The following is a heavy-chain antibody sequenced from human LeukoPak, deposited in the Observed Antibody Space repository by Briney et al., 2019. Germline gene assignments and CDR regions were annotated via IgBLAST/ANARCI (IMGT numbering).Heavy chain of an antibody. CDR1: GFTFSNYS. Sequence: GGSLRLSCEASGFTFSNYSMNWVRQAPGKGLEWVSSISSSSSYIYYADSVKGRFTISRDNAKNSLYLQMNSLRAEDTAVYYCARDHGPGRIARAFDIWGQGTMVTVSS. V-gene: IGHV3-21*01. CDR3: ARDHGPGRIARAFDI. D-gene: IGHD6-13*01. J-gene: IGHJ3*02. CDR2: ISSSSSYI.